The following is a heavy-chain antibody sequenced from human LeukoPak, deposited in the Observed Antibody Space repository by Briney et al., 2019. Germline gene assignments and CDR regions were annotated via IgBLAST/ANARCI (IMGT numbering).Heavy chain of an antibody. CDR2: INSAGSST. CDR1: GFSFSSYW. CDR3: ARGGGYSYGLVDY. J-gene: IGHJ4*02. Sequence: GRSLRLSCEASGFSFSSYWMHCVRQAPGKGLVWVSRINSAGSSTSYAVSVEGRITISRDNAKNTLYLQMNSLRAEDTAVYFCARGGGYSYGLVDYWGQGTLVTVSS. D-gene: IGHD5-18*01. V-gene: IGHV3-74*01.